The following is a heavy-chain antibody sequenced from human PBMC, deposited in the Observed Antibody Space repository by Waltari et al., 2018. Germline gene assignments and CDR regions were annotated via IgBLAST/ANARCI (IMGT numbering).Heavy chain of an antibody. CDR3: ATARSGWKDDAFDI. D-gene: IGHD6-19*01. Sequence: EVQLVQSGAEVKKPGATVKIPCKVSGYTFTDYYMHWGKQAPGKGLEWMGLVDPEDGETRYAEKFQGRVTITADTSTDTAYMELSSLRSEDTAVYYCATARSGWKDDAFDIWGQGTMVTVSS. CDR1: GYTFTDYY. J-gene: IGHJ3*02. V-gene: IGHV1-69-2*01. CDR2: VDPEDGET.